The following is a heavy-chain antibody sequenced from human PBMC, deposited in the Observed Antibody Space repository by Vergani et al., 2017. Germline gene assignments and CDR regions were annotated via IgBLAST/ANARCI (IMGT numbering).Heavy chain of an antibody. D-gene: IGHD3-10*01. CDR2: VHRNGNT. CDR3: ARQNPYGSAHVDF. J-gene: IGHJ4*02. CDR1: GYSVGSGYY. V-gene: IGHV4-38-2*01. Sequence: QVDLQESGPGLVKSSETLALNLAVFGYSVGSGYYWGWIRQPPGRGLEWIGCVHRNGNTYYTSSLRSRATISRDTSKNQFSLRLTSVTAADTAVYYCARQNPYGSAHVDFWGRGVLVTVSA.